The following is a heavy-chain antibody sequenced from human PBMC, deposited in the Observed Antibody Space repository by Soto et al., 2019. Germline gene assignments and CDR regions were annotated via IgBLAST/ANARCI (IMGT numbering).Heavy chain of an antibody. CDR3: AKDQMITSFQH. CDR2: ISSNGGST. D-gene: IGHD3-16*01. V-gene: IGHV3-64*04. Sequence: GGSLRLSCSASGFTFSSYAMHWVRQAPGKGLEYVSAISSNGGSTYYADSVKGRFTISRDNSKNTLYLQMNSLRAEDTAVYYCAKDQMITSFQHWGQGTLVTVSS. CDR1: GFTFSSYA. J-gene: IGHJ1*01.